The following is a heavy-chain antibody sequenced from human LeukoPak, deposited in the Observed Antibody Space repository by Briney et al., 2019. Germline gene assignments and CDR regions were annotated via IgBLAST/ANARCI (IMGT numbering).Heavy chain of an antibody. CDR1: PFIFSGHW. CDR2: IKEDGSER. Sequence: GGSLRLSCEASPFIFSGHWLNWVRQTPGKGLEWVASIKEDGSERQYVDSVKGRFSIVRDNAYNSLYLQMNSLRVEDTAIYFCARFTRRYSGDYWGQGTLVSVSS. D-gene: IGHD1-26*01. CDR3: ARFTRRYSGDY. J-gene: IGHJ4*02. V-gene: IGHV3-7*03.